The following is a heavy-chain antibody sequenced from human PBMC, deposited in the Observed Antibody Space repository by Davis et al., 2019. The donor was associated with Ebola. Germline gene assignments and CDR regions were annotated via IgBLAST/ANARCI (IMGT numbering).Heavy chain of an antibody. V-gene: IGHV3-48*03. CDR3: ARVREGEDGYNMGGDY. J-gene: IGHJ4*02. CDR1: GFTFSSYE. Sequence: GESLKISCAASGFTFSSYEMNWVRQAPGKGLEWVSYISSSGSTIYYADSVKGRFTISRDNAKNSLYLQMNSLRAEDTAVYYCARVREGEDGYNMGGDYWGQGTLVTVSS. CDR2: ISSSGSTI. D-gene: IGHD5-24*01.